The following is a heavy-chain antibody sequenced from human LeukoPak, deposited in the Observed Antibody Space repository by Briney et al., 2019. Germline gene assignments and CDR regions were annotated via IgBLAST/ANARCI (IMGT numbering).Heavy chain of an antibody. Sequence: SGPTLVHPPPALTLTCSFSGFSLRTSGVGVGWVRQPPVKALEWLALIDWNDDKRYSPSLKSRLTITKDTSKTQVVLTMTNMDPVDTATYYCAHRPLYCSSTSCHPADWFDPWGQGTLVTVSS. CDR1: GFSLRTSGVG. V-gene: IGHV2-5*01. CDR3: AHRPLYCSSTSCHPADWFDP. J-gene: IGHJ5*02. D-gene: IGHD2-2*01. CDR2: IDWNDDK.